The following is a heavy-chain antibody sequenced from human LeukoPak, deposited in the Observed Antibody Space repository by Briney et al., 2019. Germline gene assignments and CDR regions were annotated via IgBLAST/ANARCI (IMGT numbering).Heavy chain of an antibody. J-gene: IGHJ4*02. Sequence: GGSLRLSCAASGFTFSSYCMHWVRQAPGKGLEWVAVIWYDGSNKYYADSVKGRFTISRDNSKNTLYLQMNSLRAGDTAVYYCARDRGHDSVFYFHYWGQGTLVTVSS. CDR3: ARDRGHDSVFYFHY. CDR1: GFTFSSYC. D-gene: IGHD2-15*01. CDR2: IWYDGSNK. V-gene: IGHV3-33*01.